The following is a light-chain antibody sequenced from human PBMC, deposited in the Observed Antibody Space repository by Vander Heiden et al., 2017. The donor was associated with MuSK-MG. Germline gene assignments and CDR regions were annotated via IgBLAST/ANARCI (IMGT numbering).Light chain of an antibody. J-gene: IGLJ3*02. Sequence: QSALTQPPSMSAFPEQSITIFCTGTSSDIGRYNSVSWYQQRPGKAPKLIIYDVSSRPSGVSNRFSGSKSGNRASLTISGLQADDEGDYYCNSYTGGNTLEVFGGGTKVTVL. CDR2: DVS. V-gene: IGLV2-14*03. CDR3: NSYTGGNTLEV. CDR1: SSDIGRYNS.